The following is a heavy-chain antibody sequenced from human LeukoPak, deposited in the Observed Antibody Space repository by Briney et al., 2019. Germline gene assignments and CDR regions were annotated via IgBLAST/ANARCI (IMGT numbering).Heavy chain of an antibody. J-gene: IGHJ4*01. Sequence: SETLSLTCAVSGGSFSSYYWSWIRQPPGKGLEWIGEINHSGSTNYNPSLKSRVTISIHTSKNQFSLKLSSVTAADTAVYYCARAVGVVRGVQAWDYYFDCWGHGTLVTVSS. CDR2: INHSGST. CDR1: GGSFSSYY. V-gene: IGHV4-34*01. D-gene: IGHD3-10*01. CDR3: ARAVGVVRGVQAWDYYFDC.